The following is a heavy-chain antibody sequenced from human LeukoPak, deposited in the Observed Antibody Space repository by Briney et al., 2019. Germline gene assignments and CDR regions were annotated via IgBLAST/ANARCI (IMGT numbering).Heavy chain of an antibody. CDR2: TYYRSKWYN. D-gene: IGHD2-2*01. CDR1: GDSVSTNSAA. V-gene: IGHV6-1*01. CDR3: ARGLTQYDCFDP. Sequence: SQTLSLTCAISGDSVSTNSAAWNWIRQSPLRGLEWLGKTYYRSKWYNDYAASVRSRITVNPDTSKNQFSLHLNSVTPEDTAVYYCARGLTQYDCFDPWGQGILVTVSS. J-gene: IGHJ5*02.